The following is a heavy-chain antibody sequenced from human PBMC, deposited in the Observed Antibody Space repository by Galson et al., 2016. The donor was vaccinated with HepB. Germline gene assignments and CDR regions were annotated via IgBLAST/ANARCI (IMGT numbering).Heavy chain of an antibody. CDR1: GFTFNKYG. V-gene: IGHV3-30*18. CDR3: AKGWVEWLVQDHFDH. CDR2: ISYDERNE. Sequence: SLRLSCAASGFTFNKYGMHWVRQAPDKGLEWVAVISYDERNEYYGDSVKGRFTISRDTTKNTVYLQINSLRPEDTAVYHCAKGWVEWLVQDHFDHWGQGTLITVSP. J-gene: IGHJ4*02. D-gene: IGHD6-19*01.